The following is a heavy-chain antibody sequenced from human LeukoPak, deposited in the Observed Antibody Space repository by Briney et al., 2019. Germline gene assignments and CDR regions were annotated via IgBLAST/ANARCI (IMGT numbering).Heavy chain of an antibody. V-gene: IGHV1-69*04. CDR3: ARDLPPCTGGSCYSNAFDL. Sequence: GASVKVSCKASGGTFSSYSINWVRQAPGQGLEWVGRFIPTLDVANYPQKFQARLTITADKSTGTAYMELSSLRSADTAVYHCARDLPPCTGGSCYSNAFDLWGQGTMVTVSS. CDR2: FIPTLDVA. D-gene: IGHD2-15*01. CDR1: GGTFSSYS. J-gene: IGHJ3*01.